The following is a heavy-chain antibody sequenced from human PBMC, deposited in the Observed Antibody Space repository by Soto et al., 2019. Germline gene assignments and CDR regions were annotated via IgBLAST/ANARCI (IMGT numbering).Heavy chain of an antibody. D-gene: IGHD4-17*01. J-gene: IGHJ6*02. CDR1: GYTLTSYG. CDR2: ISAYNGNT. Sequence: QVQLVQSGAEVKKPGASVKVSCKASGYTLTSYGISWVRQAPGQGLEWMGWISAYNGNTNYAQKLQGRATRSTDTFTSTAYMALGRLGSDDTAVYCCRRDPTLTVGWGQRATVSVS. V-gene: IGHV1-18*01. CDR3: RRDPTLTVG.